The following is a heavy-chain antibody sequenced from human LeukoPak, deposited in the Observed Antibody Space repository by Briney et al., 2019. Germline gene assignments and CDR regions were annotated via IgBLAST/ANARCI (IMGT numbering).Heavy chain of an antibody. CDR3: AKVYSYGLLGALDM. D-gene: IGHD5-18*01. V-gene: IGHV3-23*01. CDR1: GFTFSKYA. J-gene: IGHJ3*02. CDR2: MSHSGGTT. Sequence: PGGSLRLSCAASGFTFSKYAISWVRQAPGMGLEWVSVMSHSGGTTYYVDSVKGRFTISRDNSKNTLYLQMNSLRAEDTAVYYCAKVYSYGLLGALDMWGQGTMVTVSS.